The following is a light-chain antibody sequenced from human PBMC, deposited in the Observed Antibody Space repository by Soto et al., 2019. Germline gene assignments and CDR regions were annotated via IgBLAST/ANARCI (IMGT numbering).Light chain of an antibody. CDR3: NSYTSSSTPYYV. J-gene: IGLJ1*01. V-gene: IGLV2-14*01. Sequence: QSALTQPASVSGSPGQSITISCTGTSSDVGGYNYVSWYQQHPGKASKLMIYDVSNRPSGVSNRFSGSKSGNTASLTISGLQAEDEADYYCNSYTSSSTPYYVFGPGTKVTVL. CDR1: SSDVGGYNY. CDR2: DVS.